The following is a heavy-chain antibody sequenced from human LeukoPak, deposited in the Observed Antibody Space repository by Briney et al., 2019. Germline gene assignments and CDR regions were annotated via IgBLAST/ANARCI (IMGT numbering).Heavy chain of an antibody. Sequence: PGGSLRLSCAASRFTFSSYSMNWVRQAPGKGLEWVSSISSSSDYIYYADSVKGRFTISRDNARNSLYLQMNSLRVEDTAVYYCARGTEYGWLDPWGQGTLVTVSS. J-gene: IGHJ5*02. CDR2: ISSSSDYI. V-gene: IGHV3-21*01. D-gene: IGHD2/OR15-2a*01. CDR3: ARGTEYGWLDP. CDR1: RFTFSSYS.